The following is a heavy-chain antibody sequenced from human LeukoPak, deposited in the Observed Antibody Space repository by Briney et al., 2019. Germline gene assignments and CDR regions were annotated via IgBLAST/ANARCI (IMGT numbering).Heavy chain of an antibody. CDR1: GFTFSSYG. V-gene: IGHV3-30*03. CDR2: ISYDGSNK. CDR3: ARDPTNYYDSGGYYYYYGMDV. Sequence: GGSLRLSCAAAGFTFSSYGMHWVRQAPGKGLEWVAVISYDGSNKYYADSAKGRFTISRDNSKNTLYLQMNSLRAEDTAVYYCARDPTNYYDSGGYYYYYGMDVWGQGTTVTVSS. D-gene: IGHD3-22*01. J-gene: IGHJ6*02.